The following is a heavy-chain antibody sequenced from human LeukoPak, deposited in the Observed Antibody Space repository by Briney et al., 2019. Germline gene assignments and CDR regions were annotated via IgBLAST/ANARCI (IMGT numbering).Heavy chain of an antibody. Sequence: GGSLRLSCAASGFTFSSYSMNWVRQAPGKGLEWVSSISSSSSHIYYADSVRGRFTISRDNAKNSLYLQMNSLRAEDTAVYYCASHQAPRRGYSYGTDAFDVWGQGTMVTVSS. V-gene: IGHV3-21*01. CDR2: ISSSSSHI. J-gene: IGHJ3*01. CDR3: ASHQAPRRGYSYGTDAFDV. CDR1: GFTFSSYS. D-gene: IGHD5-18*01.